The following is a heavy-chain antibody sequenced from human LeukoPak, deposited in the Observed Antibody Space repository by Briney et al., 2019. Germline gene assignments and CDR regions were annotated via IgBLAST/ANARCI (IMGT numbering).Heavy chain of an antibody. Sequence: ASVKVSCKASGYTLTDYYMHWVRQAPGQGLEWMGWINPSSGATNYAHKFQGRVTMTRDTSITTASMELSRLRPDDTAVYYCARIDFWSGYCLDYWGQRTLVTVSS. CDR1: GYTLTDYY. D-gene: IGHD3-3*01. V-gene: IGHV1-2*07. J-gene: IGHJ4*02. CDR2: INPSSGAT. CDR3: ARIDFWSGYCLDY.